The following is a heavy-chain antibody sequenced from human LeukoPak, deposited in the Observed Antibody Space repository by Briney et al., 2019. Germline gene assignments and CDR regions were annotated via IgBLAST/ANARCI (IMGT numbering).Heavy chain of an antibody. D-gene: IGHD5-24*01. CDR1: GGSISSSSYC. CDR2: IYYSGST. Sequence: SETLSLTCTVSGGSISSSSYCWGWIRQPPGKGLEWIGSIYYSGSTYYNPSLKSRVTISVDTSKNQFSLKLSSVTAADTAVYYCARYRDGYNRDYFDYWGQGTLVTVSS. J-gene: IGHJ4*02. CDR3: ARYRDGYNRDYFDY. V-gene: IGHV4-39*07.